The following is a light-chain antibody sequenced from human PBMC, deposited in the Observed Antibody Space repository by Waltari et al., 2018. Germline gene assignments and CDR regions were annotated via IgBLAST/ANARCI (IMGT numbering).Light chain of an antibody. CDR2: DNN. J-gene: IGLJ2*01. CDR3: ASWDSGLTGPVV. CDR1: NSNIGVSF. Sequence: SVLTQPPSMSAAPGEKVTTSCSGTNSNIGVSFVSWYQKLPGAAPKLVIYDNNKRPSGIPDRFSGSKSGTSATLDITGLQTGDEADYYCASWDSGLTGPVVFGDGTRLTVL. V-gene: IGLV1-51*01.